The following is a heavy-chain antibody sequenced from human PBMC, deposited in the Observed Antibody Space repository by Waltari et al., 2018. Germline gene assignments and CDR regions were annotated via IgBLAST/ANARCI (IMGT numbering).Heavy chain of an antibody. CDR3: ALQGRMGDY. CDR2: INHSGST. Sequence: QVQLQESGPGLVKPSETLSLTCAVYGGSFSGYYWSWIRQPPGKGLEWIGEINHSGSTNYNPSLKSRVTISVDTSKNQFSLKLSSVTAADTAVYYCALQGRMGDYWGQGTLVTVSS. CDR1: GGSFSGYY. D-gene: IGHD2-15*01. V-gene: IGHV4-34*01. J-gene: IGHJ4*02.